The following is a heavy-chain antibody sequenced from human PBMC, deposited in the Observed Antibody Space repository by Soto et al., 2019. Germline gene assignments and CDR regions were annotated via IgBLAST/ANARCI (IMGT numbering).Heavy chain of an antibody. J-gene: IGHJ6*02. CDR1: GYTFTSYA. Sequence: ASVKVSCKASGYTFTSYAMHWVRQAPGQRLEWMGWINAGNGNTKYSQKFQGRVTITRDTSASTAYMELSSLRSEDTAVYYCARDIRLADSSGYYYYYYYGMDAWGQGTTVTVSS. CDR3: ARDIRLADSSGYYYYYYYGMDA. D-gene: IGHD3-22*01. V-gene: IGHV1-3*01. CDR2: INAGNGNT.